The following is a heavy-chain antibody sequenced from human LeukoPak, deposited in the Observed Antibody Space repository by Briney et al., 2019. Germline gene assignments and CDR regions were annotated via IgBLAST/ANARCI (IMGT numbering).Heavy chain of an antibody. CDR3: AKYSVQLWDNFDY. V-gene: IGHV3-23*01. D-gene: IGHD5-18*01. CDR2: ISGSGGST. Sequence: PGGSLRLSCTASGFTFSSYAMSWVRQAPGKGLEWVSAISGSGGSTYYADSVEGRFTISRDNSKNTLYLQMNSLRAEDTAVYYCAKYSVQLWDNFDYWGQGTLVTVSS. CDR1: GFTFSSYA. J-gene: IGHJ4*02.